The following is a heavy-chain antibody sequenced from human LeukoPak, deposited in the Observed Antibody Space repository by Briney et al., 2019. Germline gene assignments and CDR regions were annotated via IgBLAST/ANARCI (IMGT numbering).Heavy chain of an antibody. V-gene: IGHV4-59*01. CDR3: ARVRTTITMIVVGLPEGAFDI. D-gene: IGHD3-22*01. J-gene: IGHJ3*02. CDR1: GGSISSYY. Sequence: SETLSLTCTVSGGSISSYYWSWIRQPPGKGLEWIGYIYCSGSTNYNPSLKSRVTISVDTSKNQFSLELSSVTAADTAVYYCARVRTTITMIVVGLPEGAFDIWGQGTMVTVSS. CDR2: IYCSGST.